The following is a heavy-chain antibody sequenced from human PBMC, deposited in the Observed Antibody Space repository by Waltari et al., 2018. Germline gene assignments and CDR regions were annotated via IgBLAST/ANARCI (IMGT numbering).Heavy chain of an antibody. CDR1: GGSISSYY. CDR3: ARGGQLKLNAVYYYYYMDV. CDR2: IYYSGST. D-gene: IGHD1-7*01. J-gene: IGHJ6*03. V-gene: IGHV4-59*01. Sequence: QVQLQESGPGLVKPSETLSLTCTVSGGSISSYYWSWIRQPPGKGLEWIGYIYYSGSTNYNPSLKSRVTISVDTSKNQFSLKLSSVTAADTAVYYCARGGQLKLNAVYYYYYMDVWGKGTTVTVSS.